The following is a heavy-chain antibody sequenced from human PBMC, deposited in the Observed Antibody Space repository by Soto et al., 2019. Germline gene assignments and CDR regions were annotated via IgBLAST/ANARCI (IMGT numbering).Heavy chain of an antibody. CDR3: ARGDWGLNYYYYGMDV. V-gene: IGHV1-18*01. CDR1: GYTFTSYG. Sequence: ASVKVSCKASGYTFTSYGTSSVRQAPGQGLEWMGWISAYNGNTNYAQKLQRKVTMTTDTSTSTAYMELRSLRSDDTAVYYCARGDWGLNYYYYGMDVWGQGTTVTVSS. D-gene: IGHD2-21*01. J-gene: IGHJ6*02. CDR2: ISAYNGNT.